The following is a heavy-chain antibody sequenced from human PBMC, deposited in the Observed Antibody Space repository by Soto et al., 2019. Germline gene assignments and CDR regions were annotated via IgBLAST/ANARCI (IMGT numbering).Heavy chain of an antibody. Sequence: PWGSWRLSVTASGFPLTGFALLVSCRPPLKGLECVSGIYGSGRGIEYADSVKGRFTISRDNSKNTVYLQMTDLRADDTAVNYCAKDAVYNDGLWLMDHWGQGTQVTVSS. V-gene: IGHV3-23*05. CDR1: GFPLTGFA. CDR3: AKDAVYNDGLWLMDH. D-gene: IGHD2-21*01. J-gene: IGHJ4*02. CDR2: IYGSGRGI.